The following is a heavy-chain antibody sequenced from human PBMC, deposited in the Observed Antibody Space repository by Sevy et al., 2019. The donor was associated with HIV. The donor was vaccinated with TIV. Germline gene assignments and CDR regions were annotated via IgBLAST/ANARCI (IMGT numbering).Heavy chain of an antibody. CDR2: IYNSGST. Sequence: SETLSLTCTVSGGSVSSGSYYWSWIRQPPGKGLEWIGYIYNSGSTNYNPSLKSRVTISVDTSKNQFSLKLSSVTAADTAVYYCARAPITYYYDSSGYSHFDYWGQGTLVTVSS. CDR3: ARAPITYYYDSSGYSHFDY. V-gene: IGHV4-61*01. J-gene: IGHJ4*02. D-gene: IGHD3-22*01. CDR1: GGSVSSGSYY.